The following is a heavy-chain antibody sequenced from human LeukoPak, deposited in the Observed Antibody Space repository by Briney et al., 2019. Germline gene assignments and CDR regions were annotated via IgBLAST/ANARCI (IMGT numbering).Heavy chain of an antibody. CDR3: AKSNGSGLVDI. D-gene: IGHD3-10*01. V-gene: IGHV4-39*07. CDR2: IFYSGST. J-gene: IGHJ3*02. Sequence: SETLSRTGTVSGGSISTSSYYWGWVRQPPGKGLEWIGNIFYSGSTYYSPSLKSRVTISLDTSRNQFSLKLNSVTAADTAVYYCAKSNGSGLVDIWGQGTMVTVSS. CDR1: GGSISTSSYY.